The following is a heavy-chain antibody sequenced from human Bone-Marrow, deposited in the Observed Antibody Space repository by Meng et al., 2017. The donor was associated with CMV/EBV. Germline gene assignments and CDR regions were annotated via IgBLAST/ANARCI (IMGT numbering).Heavy chain of an antibody. V-gene: IGHV1-18*01. D-gene: IGHD4-23*01. CDR3: ARDLTPIKYFDY. CDR2: ISVYNGNT. CDR1: GYTFNIYG. J-gene: IGHJ4*02. Sequence: ASVKVSCKASGYTFNIYGITWVRQAPGQGLEWMGWISVYNGNTNYAQKLQGRVTMTTETSTSTAYMELRSLRSDDTAVHYCARDLTPIKYFDYWGQGTLVTVSS.